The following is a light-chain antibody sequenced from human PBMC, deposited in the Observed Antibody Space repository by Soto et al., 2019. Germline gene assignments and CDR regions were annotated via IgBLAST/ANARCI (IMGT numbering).Light chain of an antibody. CDR3: QHYDSLPIT. Sequence: EIVMTQSPGTLSVSPGERATLSCRASQSVSSNLAWYQHKPGQAPRLLIYGASTRATGIPARFSGSGSGTEFTLTISSLQSEDFAVFYCQHYDSLPITFGQRTRLEI. CDR2: GAS. J-gene: IGKJ5*01. V-gene: IGKV3D-15*01. CDR1: QSVSSN.